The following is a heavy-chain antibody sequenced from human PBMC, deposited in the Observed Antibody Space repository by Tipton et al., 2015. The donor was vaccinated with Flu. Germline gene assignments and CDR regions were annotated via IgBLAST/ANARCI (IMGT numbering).Heavy chain of an antibody. J-gene: IGHJ1*01. D-gene: IGHD1-26*01. CDR1: GFTFSSYE. V-gene: IGHV3-48*03. CDR2: ISGGGGTI. Sequence: GSLRLSCAASGFTFSSYEMNWVRQAPGKGLEWLSYISGGGGTIYYADSVKGRFTISRDNAKNSLYLQMNSLRAEDTAVYYCARDEVGSTSAEYLHHWGQGTLVTVSS. CDR3: ARDEVGSTSAEYLHH.